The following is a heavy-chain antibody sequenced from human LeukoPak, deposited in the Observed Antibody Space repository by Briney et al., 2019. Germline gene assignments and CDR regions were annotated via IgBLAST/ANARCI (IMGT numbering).Heavy chain of an antibody. CDR2: ITNDGSGA. J-gene: IGHJ5*02. Sequence: EGSLRLSCAASGFTFSSHWMHWVRQAPGKGLVWVSRITNDGSGATYADSVKGRFTISRDNGKNTLYLQMNSLRPEDTAVYYCARDRPHNWFDPWGQGTLVTVSS. CDR3: ARDRPHNWFDP. V-gene: IGHV3-74*01. CDR1: GFTFSSHW.